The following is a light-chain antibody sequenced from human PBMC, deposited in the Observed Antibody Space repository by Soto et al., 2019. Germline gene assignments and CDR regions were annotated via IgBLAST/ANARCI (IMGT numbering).Light chain of an antibody. Sequence: QSALTQPASVSGSAGQSITISCTVTSSDVGAYDYVSWFQQYPGKAPKLMIYDVTDRPSGVSDRFFGSKSGNTASLTISGLQAEDEADYYCSSYTSGSSPYVFGTGTKVTVL. CDR1: SSDVGAYDY. CDR3: SSYTSGSSPYV. CDR2: DVT. J-gene: IGLJ1*01. V-gene: IGLV2-14*03.